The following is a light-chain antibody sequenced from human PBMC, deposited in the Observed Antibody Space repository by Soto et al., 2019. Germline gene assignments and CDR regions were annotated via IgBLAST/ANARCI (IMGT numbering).Light chain of an antibody. J-gene: IGKJ1*01. CDR1: QSVSSN. V-gene: IGKV3-15*01. CDR2: GAS. CDR3: QQYGGSPRT. Sequence: EIVMTQSPATLSVPPGARAPLSCRASQSVSSNLAWYQQKPGQAPRLLIYGASTRATGIPARFSGSGSGTEFTLTISSLQSEDFAVYYCQQYGGSPRTFGQGTKVDIK.